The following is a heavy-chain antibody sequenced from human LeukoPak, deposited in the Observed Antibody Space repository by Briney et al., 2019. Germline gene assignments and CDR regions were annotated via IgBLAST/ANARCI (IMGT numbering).Heavy chain of an antibody. D-gene: IGHD3-3*01. CDR2: IYYAGST. CDR1: GGSISSNSYY. Sequence: PSETLSLTCTVSGGSISSNSYYWGWIRQPPGKGLEWIGTIYYAGSTYYNPSLKSRVTISVDTSKNQLSLKLSSVTAADTAVYYCARRGYHISSGYYPDVWGKGTTVTVSS. J-gene: IGHJ6*04. V-gene: IGHV4-39*01. CDR3: ARRGYHISSGYYPDV.